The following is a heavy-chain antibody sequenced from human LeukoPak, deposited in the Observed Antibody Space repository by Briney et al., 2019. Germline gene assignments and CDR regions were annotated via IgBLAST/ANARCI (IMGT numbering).Heavy chain of an antibody. CDR1: GYTFTSYG. CDR3: ARATYYYGSGSHYGMDV. CDR2: ISAYNGNT. J-gene: IGHJ6*02. Sequence: GASVKVSCKASGYTFTSYGISWVRQAPGQGLEWMGWISAYNGNTNYAQKLQGRVTMTTDTSMSTAYMELRSLRSDDAAVYYCARATYYYGSGSHYGMDVWGQGTTVTVSS. V-gene: IGHV1-18*01. D-gene: IGHD3-10*01.